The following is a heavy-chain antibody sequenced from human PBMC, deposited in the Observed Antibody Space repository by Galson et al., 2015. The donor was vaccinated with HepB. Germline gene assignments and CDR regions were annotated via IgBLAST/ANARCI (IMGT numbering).Heavy chain of an antibody. CDR1: GFTFSSYA. Sequence: SLRLSCAASGFTFSSYAMSWVRQAPGKGLEWVSAISGSGGSTYYADSVKGRFTISRDNSKNTLYLQMNSLRAEDTAVYYCAKDRYIVVVPAAVVLDYWGQGTLVAVSS. CDR3: AKDRYIVVVPAAVVLDY. J-gene: IGHJ4*02. V-gene: IGHV3-23*01. CDR2: ISGSGGST. D-gene: IGHD2-2*01.